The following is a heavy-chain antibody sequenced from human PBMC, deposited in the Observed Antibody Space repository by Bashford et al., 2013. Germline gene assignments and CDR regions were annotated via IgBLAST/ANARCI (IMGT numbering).Heavy chain of an antibody. Sequence: ASVEGLLHGFWLHVYHLWNQRGCDTAPGQGLEWMGWISPYDGDRNYAQKLQGRLTLTTDTFTTTAYMELKTLRPDDAAVYYCVRWGLQYDSGMDVWGQGTTVTVSS. J-gene: IGHJ6*02. D-gene: IGHD7-27*01. CDR2: ISPYDGDR. V-gene: IGHV1-18*01. CDR1: LHVYHLW. CDR3: VRWGLQYDSGMDV.